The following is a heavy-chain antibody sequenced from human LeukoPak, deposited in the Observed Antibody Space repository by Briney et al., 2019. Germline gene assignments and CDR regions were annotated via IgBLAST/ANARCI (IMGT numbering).Heavy chain of an antibody. Sequence: PGRSLRLSCAASGFTFSSYAMHWVRQAPGKGLEWVAVISYDGSNKYYADSVKGRFTISRDNSKNTLYLQMNSLRAEDTAVYYCAREAARPDFDYWGQGTLVTVSS. J-gene: IGHJ4*02. V-gene: IGHV3-30-3*01. D-gene: IGHD6-6*01. CDR3: AREAARPDFDY. CDR1: GFTFSSYA. CDR2: ISYDGSNK.